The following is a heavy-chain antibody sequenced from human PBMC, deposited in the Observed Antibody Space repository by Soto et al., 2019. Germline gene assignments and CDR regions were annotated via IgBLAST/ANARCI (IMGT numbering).Heavy chain of an antibody. J-gene: IGHJ6*03. CDR2: IKQDGSEK. Sequence: GGSLRLSCAASGFTFSSYWMSWVRQAPGKGLEWVANIKQDGSEKYYVDSVKGRFTISRDNAKNSLYLQMNSLRAEDTAVYYCARDQIAARFRSTLADYYYYYYMDVWGKGTTVTVSS. CDR1: GFTFSSYW. CDR3: ARDQIAARFRSTLADYYYYYYMDV. V-gene: IGHV3-7*01. D-gene: IGHD6-6*01.